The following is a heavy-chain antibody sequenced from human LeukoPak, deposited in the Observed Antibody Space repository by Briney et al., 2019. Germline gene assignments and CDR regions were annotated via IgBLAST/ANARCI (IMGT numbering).Heavy chain of an antibody. V-gene: IGHV3-23*01. CDR2: ISGSGDNT. Sequence: GGSLRLSFAASGFSFDNYDMAWVRQAPGKGLEWVSGISGSGDNTYYADSVKGRFTISRDYSKNTLHMQMNSLRVEDTAVYYCAKNGGRTSPYQFDYRGQGTLVTVSS. D-gene: IGHD2-2*01. CDR1: GFSFDNYD. J-gene: IGHJ4*02. CDR3: AKNGGRTSPYQFDY.